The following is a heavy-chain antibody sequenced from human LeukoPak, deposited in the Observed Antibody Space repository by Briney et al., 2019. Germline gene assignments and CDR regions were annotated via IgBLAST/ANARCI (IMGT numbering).Heavy chain of an antibody. CDR3: ARGYYSGSGSYFDY. J-gene: IGHJ4*02. V-gene: IGHV3-21*01. CDR1: GFTFSSYS. D-gene: IGHD3-10*01. CDR2: ISSSSSYI. Sequence: GGFLRLSCAASGFTFSSYSMNWVRQAPGKGLEWVSSISSSSSYIYYADSVKGRFTISRDNAKNSLYLQMNSLRAEDTAVYSCARGYYSGSGSYFDYWGQGTLVTVSS.